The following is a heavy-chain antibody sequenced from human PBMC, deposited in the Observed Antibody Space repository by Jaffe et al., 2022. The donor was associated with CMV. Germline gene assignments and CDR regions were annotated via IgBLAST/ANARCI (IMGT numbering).Heavy chain of an antibody. CDR1: GFIFSTYA. V-gene: IGHV3-23*01. CDR3: AKGFTMVVAHDAFDL. J-gene: IGHJ3*01. D-gene: IGHD3-22*01. CDR2: ITSSGSDT. Sequence: EVQLLESGGGLVQPGGSLRLSCAASGFIFSTYAMSWVRQAPGKGLEWLSAITSSGSDTYYAGSVRGRFTISRDNSKNTLYLQMSSLRAEDTAVYYCAKGFTMVVAHDAFDLWGQGTMVTVSA.